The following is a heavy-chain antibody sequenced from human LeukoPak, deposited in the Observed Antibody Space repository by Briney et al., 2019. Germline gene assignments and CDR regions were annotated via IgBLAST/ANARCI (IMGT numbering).Heavy chain of an antibody. D-gene: IGHD6-19*01. J-gene: IGHJ4*02. CDR3: ARESLAVAGTGAVAADY. Sequence: GGSLRLSCAASGFTFSSYGMHWVRQAPGKGLEWVAVISYDGSNKYYADSVKGRSTISRDNSKNTLYLQMNSLRAEDTAVYYCARESLAVAGTGAVAADYWGQGTLVTVSS. V-gene: IGHV3-30*03. CDR1: GFTFSSYG. CDR2: ISYDGSNK.